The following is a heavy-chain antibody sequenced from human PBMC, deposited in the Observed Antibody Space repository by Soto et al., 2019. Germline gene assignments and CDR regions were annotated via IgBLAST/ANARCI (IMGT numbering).Heavy chain of an antibody. CDR3: ARQRTTVVTQAYFDH. CDR1: GESISSSSYY. CDR2: IYYSGRT. D-gene: IGHD2-21*02. J-gene: IGHJ4*02. V-gene: IGHV4-39*01. Sequence: SETLSLTCIVSGESISSSSYYWGWIRQPPGKGLEWIGSIYYSGRTYYNPSFKSRVTIFIDTSKNQFSLKLSSVTATDTAVYYCARQRTTVVTQAYFDHWGKGARVTVSS.